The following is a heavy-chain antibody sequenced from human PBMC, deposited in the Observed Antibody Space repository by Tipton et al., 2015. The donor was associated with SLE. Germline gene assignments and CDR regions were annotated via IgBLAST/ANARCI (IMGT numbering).Heavy chain of an antibody. CDR3: ARYSRGSLDS. CDR1: GFTLSNYW. CDR2: ISDGSST. D-gene: IGHD1-26*01. Sequence: SLRLSCAASGFTLSNYWMFWVRQAPGKGLVWVSRISDGSSTTYADSVRGRFTISRDNAKNTLYLQMNSLRAEDTAVYYCARYSRGSLDSWGQGTLVTVSS. J-gene: IGHJ4*02. V-gene: IGHV3-74*03.